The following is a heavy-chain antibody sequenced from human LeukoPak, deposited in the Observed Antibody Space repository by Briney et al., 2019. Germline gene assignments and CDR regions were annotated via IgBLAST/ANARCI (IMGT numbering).Heavy chain of an antibody. D-gene: IGHD3-3*01. CDR2: INHSGST. CDR1: GGSFSGYY. CDR3: ARGADFWSGYYHNWFDP. Sequence: PSETLSLTCAVYGGSFSGYYWSWIRQPPGKGLEWIGEINHSGSTNYNPSLKGRVTISVDTSKNQFSLKLSSVTAADTAVYYCARGADFWSGYYHNWFDPWGQGTLVTVSS. J-gene: IGHJ5*02. V-gene: IGHV4-34*01.